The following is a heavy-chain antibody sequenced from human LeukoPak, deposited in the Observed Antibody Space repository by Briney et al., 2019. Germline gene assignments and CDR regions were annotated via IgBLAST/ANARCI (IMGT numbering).Heavy chain of an antibody. V-gene: IGHV3-30*04. CDR3: ARAAYDSSGYLTL. CDR1: GFTFSSYA. Sequence: GGSLRLSCSASGFTFSSYAMHWVRQAPGKGLEWVAVISYDGSNKYYADSVKGRFTISRDNSKNTLFLQMNILRAEDTAVYYCARAAYDSSGYLTLWGQGTLVAVSS. D-gene: IGHD3-22*01. J-gene: IGHJ4*02. CDR2: ISYDGSNK.